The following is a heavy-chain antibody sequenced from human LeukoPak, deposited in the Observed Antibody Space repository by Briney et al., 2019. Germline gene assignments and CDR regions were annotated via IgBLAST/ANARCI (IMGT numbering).Heavy chain of an antibody. J-gene: IGHJ6*02. V-gene: IGHV3-53*01. D-gene: IGHD5-24*01. CDR2: IYSGGST. CDR1: GFTVSSNY. Sequence: GGSLRLSCAASGFTVSSNYMSWVRQAPGKGLEWVSVIYSGGSTYYADSVKGRFTISRDNSKNTLYLQMNSLRAEDTAVYYCATEMATIPYYYYGMDVWGQGTTVTVSS. CDR3: ATEMATIPYYYYGMDV.